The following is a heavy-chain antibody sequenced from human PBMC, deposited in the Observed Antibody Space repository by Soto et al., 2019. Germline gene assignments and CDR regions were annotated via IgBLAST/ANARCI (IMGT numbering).Heavy chain of an antibody. V-gene: IGHV3-33*01. CDR2: IWYDGSNK. Sequence: QVQLVESGGGVVQPGRSLRLSCAASGFTFSSYGMHWVRQAPSKGLEWVAVIWYDGSNKYYADSVKGRFTISRDNSKNTLYLQMNSLRAADTAVYYCARDSLTGTTPRLGYYFDYWGQGTLVTVSS. D-gene: IGHD1-7*01. J-gene: IGHJ4*02. CDR1: GFTFSSYG. CDR3: ARDSLTGTTPRLGYYFDY.